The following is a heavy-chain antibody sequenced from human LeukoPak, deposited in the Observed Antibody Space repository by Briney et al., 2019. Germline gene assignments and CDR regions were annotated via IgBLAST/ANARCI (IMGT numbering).Heavy chain of an antibody. J-gene: IGHJ6*02. Sequence: SETLSLTCTVSGGSISSYYWSWIRQPPGKGLEWIGYIYYSGSTNYNPSLKSRVTISVDTSKNQFSLKLSSVTSADTAVYYCARDRAPYQLLYPGDYYYYGMDVWGQGTTVTVSS. CDR1: GGSISSYY. CDR2: IYYSGST. V-gene: IGHV4-59*01. D-gene: IGHD2-2*02. CDR3: ARDRAPYQLLYPGDYYYYGMDV.